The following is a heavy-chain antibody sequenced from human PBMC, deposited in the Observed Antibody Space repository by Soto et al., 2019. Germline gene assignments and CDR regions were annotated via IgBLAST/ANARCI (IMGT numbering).Heavy chain of an antibody. J-gene: IGHJ4*02. CDR1: GFVFKDSS. Sequence: EVLLVESGGGLVQPGGSLKLSCAASGFVFKDSSIHWVRQASGKGLEWVGRIRDRAFSYATAYAASVKGRFTISRDDSKDSMYLQMNSLKSEDSAVYYCARDTGGSYDYWGQGALVTVSS. D-gene: IGHD3-16*01. CDR2: IRDRAFSYAT. CDR3: ARDTGGSYDY. V-gene: IGHV3-73*01.